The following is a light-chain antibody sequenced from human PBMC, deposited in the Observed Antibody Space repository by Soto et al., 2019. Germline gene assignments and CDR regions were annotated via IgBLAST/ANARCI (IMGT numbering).Light chain of an antibody. CDR3: QQYYSSIT. Sequence: DIVMTQSPATLSVSPGERATLSCRASQSVRNNLAWYQQKPGQAPRLLIFGASTRATGTPARFSGSGSGTDFTLTISSLQAEDVALYYCQQYYSSITFGQGTRLEIK. CDR1: QSVRNN. J-gene: IGKJ5*01. V-gene: IGKV3-15*01. CDR2: GAS.